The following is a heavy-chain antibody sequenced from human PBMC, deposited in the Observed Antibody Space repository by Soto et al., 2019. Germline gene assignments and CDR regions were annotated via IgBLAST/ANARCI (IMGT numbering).Heavy chain of an antibody. Sequence: EVQLVESGGGLVKPGGSLRLSCAASGFTFSSYSMNWVRQAPGKGLEWVSSISSSSSYIYYADSVKGRFTISRDNAKNSLYLPMNRLRAEDTAVYYCARPIAVAAGDWFDPWGQGTLVTVSS. CDR3: ARPIAVAAGDWFDP. J-gene: IGHJ5*02. V-gene: IGHV3-21*01. CDR1: GFTFSSYS. CDR2: ISSSSSYI. D-gene: IGHD6-19*01.